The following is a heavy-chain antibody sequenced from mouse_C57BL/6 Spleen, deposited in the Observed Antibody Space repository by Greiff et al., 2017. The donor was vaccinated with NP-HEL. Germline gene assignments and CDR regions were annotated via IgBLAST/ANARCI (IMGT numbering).Heavy chain of an antibody. J-gene: IGHJ1*03. CDR1: GYAFSSYW. Sequence: QVQLQQSGAELVKPGASVKISCKASGYAFSSYWMNWVKQRPGTGLEWIGQIYPGDGDTNYNGKFKGKATLTADKSSSTAYMQLSSLTSEDSAVYFCARGTGLHWYFDVWGTGTTVTVSS. CDR2: IYPGDGDT. CDR3: ARGTGLHWYFDV. D-gene: IGHD4-1*01. V-gene: IGHV1-80*01.